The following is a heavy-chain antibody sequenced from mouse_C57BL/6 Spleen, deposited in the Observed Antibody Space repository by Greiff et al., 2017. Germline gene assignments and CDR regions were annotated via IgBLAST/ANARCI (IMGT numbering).Heavy chain of an antibody. CDR1: GFTFSDYG. D-gene: IGHD2-4*01. CDR3: ARSYDYSYYYAMDY. Sequence: EVQLVESGGGLVKPGGSLKLSCAASGFTFSDYGMHWVRQAPEKGLEWVAYISSGSSTIYYADTVKGRFTISRDNAKNTLFLQMTSLRSEDTAMYYCARSYDYSYYYAMDYWGQGTSVTVSS. V-gene: IGHV5-17*01. CDR2: ISSGSSTI. J-gene: IGHJ4*01.